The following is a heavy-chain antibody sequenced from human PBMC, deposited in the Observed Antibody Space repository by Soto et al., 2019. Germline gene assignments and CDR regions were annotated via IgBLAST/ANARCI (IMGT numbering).Heavy chain of an antibody. J-gene: IGHJ4*01. D-gene: IGHD1-1*01. V-gene: IGHV6-1*01. Sequence: SQTLSLTCVISGDNVSTNSAGWNWIRQSPSRGLEWLGRTYYRSKWYNDYAVSVKSRITVHPDTSKNHFSLQLNSVTPDDTGVYYCVRNSWNAPPAFDFWGQGIQVTVSS. CDR2: TYYRSKWYN. CDR1: GDNVSTNSAG. CDR3: VRNSWNAPPAFDF.